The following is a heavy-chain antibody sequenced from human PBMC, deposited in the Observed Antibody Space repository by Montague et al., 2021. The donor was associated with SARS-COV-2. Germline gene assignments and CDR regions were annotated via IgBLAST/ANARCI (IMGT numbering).Heavy chain of an antibody. V-gene: IGHV4-39*01. D-gene: IGHD1-26*01. J-gene: IGHJ6*02. Sequence: SETLSLTCAVSGGSISSSCYYWGWIRQPPGKGLEWFRRNNESGSTYYNPSLKSRVSISVDTSKNQFTLKLSSVTAADTAVYYCARLWDTVYYYYGMDVWGQGTTVTVSS. CDR3: ARLWDTVYYYYGMDV. CDR1: GGSISSSCYY. CDR2: NNESGST.